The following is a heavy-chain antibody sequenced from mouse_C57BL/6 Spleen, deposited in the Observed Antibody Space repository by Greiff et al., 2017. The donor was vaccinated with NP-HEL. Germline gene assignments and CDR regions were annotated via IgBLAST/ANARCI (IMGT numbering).Heavy chain of an antibody. CDR3: ARDYGSSPFDV. D-gene: IGHD1-1*01. CDR1: GYAFSSSW. CDR2: IYPGDGDT. Sequence: QVQLQQSGPELVKPGASVKISCKASGYAFSSSWMNWVKQRPGKGLEWIGRIYPGDGDTNYNGKFKGKATLTADKSSSTAYMQLSSLTSEDSAVYFCARDYGSSPFDVWGTGTTVTVSS. V-gene: IGHV1-82*01. J-gene: IGHJ1*03.